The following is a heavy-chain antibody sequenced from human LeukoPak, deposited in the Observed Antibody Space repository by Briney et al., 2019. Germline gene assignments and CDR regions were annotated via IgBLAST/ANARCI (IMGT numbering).Heavy chain of an antibody. V-gene: IGHV1-46*01. J-gene: IGHJ4*02. CDR2: INPSGGST. CDR1: GYTFTSYY. D-gene: IGHD3-22*01. Sequence: ASVKVSCKASGYTFTSYYMHWVRQAPGQGLEWMGIINPSGGSTSYAQKFQGRVTMTRDTSTSTVYMELSSLRSEDTAVYYCAAINYYDGSGYVRDYFDYWGQGTLVTVSS. CDR3: AAINYYDGSGYVRDYFDY.